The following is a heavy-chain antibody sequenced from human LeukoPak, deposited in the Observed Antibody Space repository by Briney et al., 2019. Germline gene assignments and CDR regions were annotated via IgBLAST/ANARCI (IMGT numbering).Heavy chain of an antibody. V-gene: IGHV1-69*13. Sequence: SVKVSCKASGGTFSSYAISWVRQAPGQGLEWMGGIIPIFGTANYAQKFQGRVTITADESTSTAYMELSRLRSDDTAVYYCARENYYDSSGYWDCWGQGTLVTVSS. CDR2: IIPIFGTA. D-gene: IGHD3-22*01. CDR3: ARENYYDSSGYWDC. J-gene: IGHJ4*02. CDR1: GGTFSSYA.